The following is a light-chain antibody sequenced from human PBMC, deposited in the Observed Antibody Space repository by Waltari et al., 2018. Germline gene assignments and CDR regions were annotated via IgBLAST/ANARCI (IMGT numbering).Light chain of an antibody. J-gene: IGLJ1*01. CDR1: SSDVGGYNY. CDR2: DVS. Sequence: QSALTQPASVSGSPGQSITISCTGTSSDVGGYNYVSWYQHHPGKAPKLIIYDVSNRPSGVSNRFSGSKSGNTASLTISGLQAEDEADYYCNSYTISSTLGVFGTGTKVTVL. V-gene: IGLV2-14*03. CDR3: NSYTISSTLGV.